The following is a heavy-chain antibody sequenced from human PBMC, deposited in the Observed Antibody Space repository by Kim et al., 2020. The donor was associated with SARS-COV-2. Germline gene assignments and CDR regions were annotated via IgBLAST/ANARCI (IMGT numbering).Heavy chain of an antibody. Sequence: GGSLRLSCAASGFTFSGYWMSWVRQAPGKGLEWVANINQDGSDKYFVDSVKGRFTISRDNAKNSLYLQMNSLRAEDSAVYYCARGELAVAGLDPFYWGQGTLVTVSS. J-gene: IGHJ4*02. CDR3: ARGELAVAGLDPFY. CDR1: GFTFSGYW. V-gene: IGHV3-7*04. D-gene: IGHD6-19*01. CDR2: INQDGSDK.